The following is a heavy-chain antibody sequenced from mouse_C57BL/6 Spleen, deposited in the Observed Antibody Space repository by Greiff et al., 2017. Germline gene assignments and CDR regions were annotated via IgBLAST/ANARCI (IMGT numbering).Heavy chain of an antibody. CDR2: INPNNGGT. CDR3: ARGTTVVAPDYYAMDY. V-gene: IGHV1-18*01. CDR1: GYTFTDYN. D-gene: IGHD1-1*01. J-gene: IGHJ4*01. Sequence: EVKLEESGPELVKPGASVKIPCKASGYTFTDYNMDWVKQSHGKSLEWIGDINPNNGGTIYNQKFKGKATLTVDKSSSTAYMELRSLTSEDTAVYYCARGTTVVAPDYYAMDYWGQGTSVTVSS.